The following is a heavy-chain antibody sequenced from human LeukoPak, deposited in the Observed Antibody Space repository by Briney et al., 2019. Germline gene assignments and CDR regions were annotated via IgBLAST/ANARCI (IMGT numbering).Heavy chain of an antibody. D-gene: IGHD3-3*01. CDR1: GFTFSTYW. Sequence: GGSLRLSCAASGFTFSTYWMSWVRQAPGEGLEWVANMKYDGSDRYYVDSVKGRFTISRDNAKNLLYLQMNSLRAEDTAVYYCASSFWSGSDYWGQGTLVTVSS. CDR2: MKYDGSDR. CDR3: ASSFWSGSDY. V-gene: IGHV3-7*01. J-gene: IGHJ4*02.